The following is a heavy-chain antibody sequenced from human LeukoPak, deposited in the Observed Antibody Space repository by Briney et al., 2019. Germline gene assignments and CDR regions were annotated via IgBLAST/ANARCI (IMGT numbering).Heavy chain of an antibody. Sequence: PGRSLRLSCAASGFTFSSYAMSWVRRAPGKWLEWVSAISGSGDSTYYADSVKGRFSISRDDSKNTVYLQMNSLRAEDTAVYYCAKVDCGTSSCYKWGQGTLVTVSS. CDR1: GFTFSSYA. V-gene: IGHV3-23*01. D-gene: IGHD2-2*02. J-gene: IGHJ4*02. CDR2: ISGSGDST. CDR3: AKVDCGTSSCYK.